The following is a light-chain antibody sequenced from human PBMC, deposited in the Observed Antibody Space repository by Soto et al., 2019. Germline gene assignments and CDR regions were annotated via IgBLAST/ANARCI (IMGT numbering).Light chain of an antibody. CDR1: QTVSSN. J-gene: IGKJ4*01. CDR3: HQYNNWPLT. V-gene: IGKV3-15*01. CDR2: GAS. Sequence: EIVMTQSPATLSVSPGEGATLSCRASQTVSSNLAWYQQKPGQAPRLLIYGASTSATGIPARFSGSGSGTEFTLAIRRLQSEEFAVYYCHQYNNWPLTFGGGTKVEIK.